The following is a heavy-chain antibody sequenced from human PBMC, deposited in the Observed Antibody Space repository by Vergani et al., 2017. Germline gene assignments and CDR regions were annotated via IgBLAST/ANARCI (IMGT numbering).Heavy chain of an antibody. J-gene: IGHJ4*02. V-gene: IGHV4-34*01. Sequence: QVQLQQWGAGLLKPSETLSLTCAVYGGSFSGYYWSWIRQPPGKGLEWIGEINHSGSTNYNPSLKSRVTISVDTSKNQCSLKLSSVTAADTAVYYCATTGYSYGLFDYWGQGTLVTVSS. CDR2: INHSGST. CDR1: GGSFSGYY. CDR3: ATTGYSYGLFDY. D-gene: IGHD5-18*01.